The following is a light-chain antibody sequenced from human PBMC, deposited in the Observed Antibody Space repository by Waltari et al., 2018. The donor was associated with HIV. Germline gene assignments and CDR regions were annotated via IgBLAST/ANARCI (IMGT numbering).Light chain of an antibody. V-gene: IGLV2-11*01. J-gene: IGLJ2*01. CDR2: DVS. CDR3: CSYAGNYTFV. Sequence: QSALTQPRSVSGSPGQSVTISCTGTSSDVGGYNYVSWYQQHPGKAPKFMIYDVSKRPAVVPDRFSGFKAGDTASLTISVLQAEDEADYYCCSYAGNYTFVFGGGTKLTVL. CDR1: SSDVGGYNY.